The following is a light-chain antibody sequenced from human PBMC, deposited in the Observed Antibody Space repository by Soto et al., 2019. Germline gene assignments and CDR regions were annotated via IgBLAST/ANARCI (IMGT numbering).Light chain of an antibody. V-gene: IGKV1-5*03. CDR3: QQYSSYSWT. Sequence: DIQMTQSPSTLSASVGDRVTITCRASQSISSWLAWYQQKPGKAPKLLIYKASSLESGVPSRFSGSGFGTVFTLTISSLQPDDFAAYYCQQYSSYSWTFGHGTKVEIK. J-gene: IGKJ1*01. CDR2: KAS. CDR1: QSISSW.